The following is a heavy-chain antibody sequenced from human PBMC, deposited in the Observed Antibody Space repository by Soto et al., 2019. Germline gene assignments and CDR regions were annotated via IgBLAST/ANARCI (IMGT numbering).Heavy chain of an antibody. CDR1: GGSISSGGYY. Sequence: SETLSLTCTVSGGSISSGGYYWSWIRQHPGKGLEWIGYIYYSGSTYYNPSLKSRVTISVDTSKNQFSLKLSSVTAADTAVYYCARDYGSGSYSSAYFDYWGQGTLVTVSS. D-gene: IGHD3-10*01. V-gene: IGHV4-31*03. CDR3: ARDYGSGSYSSAYFDY. CDR2: IYYSGST. J-gene: IGHJ4*02.